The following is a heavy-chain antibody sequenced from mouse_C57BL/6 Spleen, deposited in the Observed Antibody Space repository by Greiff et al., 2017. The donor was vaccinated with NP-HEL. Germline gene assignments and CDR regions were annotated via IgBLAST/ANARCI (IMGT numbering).Heavy chain of an antibody. J-gene: IGHJ1*03. CDR1: GYAFSSSW. V-gene: IGHV1-82*01. CDR3: ARALHWYFDV. CDR2: IYPGDGDT. Sequence: VQLQQSGPELVKPGASVKISCKASGYAFSSSWMNWVKQRPGKGLEWIGRIYPGDGDTNYNGKFKGKATLTADKYSSTAYMQLSSLTSEDSAVYCCARALHWYFDVWGTGTTVTVSS.